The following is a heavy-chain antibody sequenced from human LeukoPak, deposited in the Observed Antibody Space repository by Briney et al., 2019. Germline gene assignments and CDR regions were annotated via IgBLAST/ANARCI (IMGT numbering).Heavy chain of an antibody. V-gene: IGHV3-7*05. CDR2: IQQDGSEK. D-gene: IGHD2-21*01. CDR1: GFTFSSYW. CDR3: ASRSAIPNWFDP. Sequence: VGSLRLSCAASGFTFSSYWMSWVRQAPGKGLEWVANIQQDGSEKYYVDSVKGRFTISRDNAKNSLYLQMNSLRADDTAVYYCASRSAIPNWFDPWGQGTLVTVSS. J-gene: IGHJ5*02.